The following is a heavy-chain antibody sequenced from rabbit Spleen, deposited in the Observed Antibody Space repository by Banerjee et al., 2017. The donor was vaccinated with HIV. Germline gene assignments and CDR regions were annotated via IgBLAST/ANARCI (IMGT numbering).Heavy chain of an antibody. CDR3: AREDTAWGYGPFKF. Sequence: QSLEESGGDLVKPGASLTLTCTASGFSFSSSDYMCWVRQAPGKGLEWISCIAGGSSDFTYSATWAKGRFTCSKTSSTTVTLQMTSLTAADTATYFCAREDTAWGYGPFKFWGPGTLVTVS. J-gene: IGHJ4*01. CDR2: IAGGSSDFT. CDR1: GFSFSSSDY. V-gene: IGHV1S40*01. D-gene: IGHD3-1*01.